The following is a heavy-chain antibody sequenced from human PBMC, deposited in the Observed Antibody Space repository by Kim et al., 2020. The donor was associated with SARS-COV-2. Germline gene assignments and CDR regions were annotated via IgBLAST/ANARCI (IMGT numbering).Heavy chain of an antibody. Sequence: GGSLRLSCAASGFTFSSYAMSWVRQAPGKGLEWVSAISGSGGSTYYADSVKGRFTISRDNSKNTLYLQMNSLRAEDTAVYYCASRRGIRYFDWSLGGDYFDYWGQGTLVTVSS. D-gene: IGHD3-9*01. CDR3: ASRRGIRYFDWSLGGDYFDY. V-gene: IGHV3-23*01. CDR1: GFTFSSYA. J-gene: IGHJ4*02. CDR2: ISGSGGST.